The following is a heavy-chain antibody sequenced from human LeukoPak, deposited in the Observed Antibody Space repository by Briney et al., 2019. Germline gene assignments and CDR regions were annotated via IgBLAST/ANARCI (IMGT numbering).Heavy chain of an antibody. CDR1: GGSFCGYY. V-gene: IGHV4-34*01. D-gene: IGHD6-19*01. Sequence: SETLSLTCAVYGGSFCGYYWSWIRQPPGKGLEWIGEINHSGSTNYNPSLKSRVTISVDTSKNQFSLKLSSVTAADTAVYYCARGQVAAPPYWGQGTLVTVSS. CDR3: ARGQVAAPPY. CDR2: INHSGST. J-gene: IGHJ4*02.